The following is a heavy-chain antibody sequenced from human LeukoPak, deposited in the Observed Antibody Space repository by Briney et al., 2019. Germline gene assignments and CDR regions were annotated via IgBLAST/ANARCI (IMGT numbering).Heavy chain of an antibody. J-gene: IGHJ4*02. V-gene: IGHV3-48*03. CDR3: ASGAQSDY. D-gene: IGHD1-26*01. Sequence: PGGSLRLSCAASGFTFSSYAMSWVRQAPGKGLEWVSYISSSGGTIYYADSVKGRFTISRDNAKNSLYLQMNSLRVEDTALYYCASGAQSDYWGQGTLVTVSS. CDR2: ISSSGGTI. CDR1: GFTFSSYA.